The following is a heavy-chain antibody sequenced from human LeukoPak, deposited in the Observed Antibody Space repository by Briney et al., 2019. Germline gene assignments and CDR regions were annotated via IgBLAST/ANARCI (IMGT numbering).Heavy chain of an antibody. V-gene: IGHV4-59*05. D-gene: IGHD6-13*01. J-gene: IGHJ4*02. Sequence: SETLSLTCTVSGGSISSYYWSWIRQPPGKGLEWLGSIYYSGSTYYNPSLKSRVTISVDTSKNQFSLKLSSVTAADTAVYYCARHVYSSSSPIGYWGQGTLVTVSS. CDR2: IYYSGST. CDR1: GGSISSYY. CDR3: ARHVYSSSSPIGY.